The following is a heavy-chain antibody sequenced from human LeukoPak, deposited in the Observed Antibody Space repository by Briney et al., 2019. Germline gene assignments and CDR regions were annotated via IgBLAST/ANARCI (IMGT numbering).Heavy chain of an antibody. D-gene: IGHD2-2*01. CDR2: ISSSGSTM. J-gene: IGHJ3*02. CDR3: ARVTIGYCSSANCYGGAFDI. CDR1: GFTFSDHY. Sequence: GGSLRLSCAASGFTFSDHYMTWIRQAPGKGLEWVSYISSSGSTMYYADSVKGRFTTSRDNAKNSLYLQMNSLRAEDTAVYYCARVTIGYCSSANCYGGAFDIWGQGTMVTVSS. V-gene: IGHV3-11*01.